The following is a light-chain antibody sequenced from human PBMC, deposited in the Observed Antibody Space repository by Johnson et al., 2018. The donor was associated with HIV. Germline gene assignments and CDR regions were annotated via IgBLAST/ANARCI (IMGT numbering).Light chain of an antibody. J-gene: IGLJ1*01. CDR1: SSNIGNNY. CDR3: GTWDSSLSAYV. Sequence: QSVLTQPPSVSAAPGQKFTISCSGSSSNIGNNYVSWYQQLPGTAPKLLIYETNKRPSGIPDRFSGSKSGTSATLGITGLQTGDEADYYCGTWDSSLSAYVFGTGTKVTVL. V-gene: IGLV1-51*02. CDR2: ETN.